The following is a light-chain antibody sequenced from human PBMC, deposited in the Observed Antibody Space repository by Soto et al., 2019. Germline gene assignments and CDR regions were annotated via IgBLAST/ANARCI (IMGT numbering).Light chain of an antibody. CDR3: QQRSNWPPLT. CDR2: DAS. V-gene: IGKV3-11*01. Sequence: EIVLTQSPATLSLSPGERATLSCRPSQSVSSYLAWYQQKPGQGPRLLIYDASNRATGIPARFSGSGSGTDFTLTISSLEPEDFAVYYCQQRSNWPPLTFGGGTKVEIK. CDR1: QSVSSY. J-gene: IGKJ4*01.